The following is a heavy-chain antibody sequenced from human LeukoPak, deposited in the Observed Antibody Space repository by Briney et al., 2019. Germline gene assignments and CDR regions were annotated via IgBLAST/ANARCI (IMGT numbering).Heavy chain of an antibody. V-gene: IGHV3-53*05. Sequence: GGSLRLSCAASGFSVSNNYMSWVRQAPGKGLEWVSVIYSGGSTYYADSVKGRFTISRDNSRNTLYLQMNSLRPEDTAVYYCAKAIWVAASSSWFCLDYWGQGTLVTVSS. J-gene: IGHJ4*02. CDR2: IYSGGST. CDR3: AKAIWVAASSSWFCLDY. CDR1: GFSVSNNY. D-gene: IGHD3-10*01.